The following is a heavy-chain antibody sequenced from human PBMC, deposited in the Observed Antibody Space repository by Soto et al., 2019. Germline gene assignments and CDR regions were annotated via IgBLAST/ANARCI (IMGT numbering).Heavy chain of an antibody. Sequence: QVQLQESGPGLVKPSQTLSLTCTVSGGSISSGGYYWSWIRQHPGKGLEWIGYIYYSGSTYYNPSLKSRVTIAVDTSKNQFSLKLSSVTAADTAVYYCAREHGGYCSGGSCFTFDYWGQGTLVTVSS. CDR1: GGSISSGGYY. CDR2: IYYSGST. D-gene: IGHD2-15*01. V-gene: IGHV4-31*03. CDR3: AREHGGYCSGGSCFTFDY. J-gene: IGHJ4*02.